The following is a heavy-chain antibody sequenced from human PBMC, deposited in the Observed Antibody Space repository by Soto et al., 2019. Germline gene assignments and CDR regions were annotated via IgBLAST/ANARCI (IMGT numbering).Heavy chain of an antibody. V-gene: IGHV4-30-4*01. CDR2: IYYSGST. D-gene: IGHD3-10*01. CDR3: AREDANGSGSYYNLKRYFDY. J-gene: IGHJ4*02. Sequence: PSETLSLTCTVSGGSISSGDYYWSWIRQPPGKGLEWIGYIYYSGSTYYNPSLKSRVTISVDTSKNQFSLKLSSVTAADTAVYYCAREDANGSGSYYNLKRYFDYWGQGTLVTVSS. CDR1: GGSISSGDYY.